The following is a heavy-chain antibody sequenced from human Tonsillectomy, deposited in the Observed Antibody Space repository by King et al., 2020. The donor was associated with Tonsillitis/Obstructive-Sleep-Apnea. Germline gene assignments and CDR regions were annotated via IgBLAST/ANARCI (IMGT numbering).Heavy chain of an antibody. D-gene: IGHD3-10*01. CDR3: ARGRQLRGGFDY. Sequence: QLVQSGAEVKKPGASVKVSCKASGYTFTSYYMHWVRQAPGQGLEWMGINNPRGGSTSYAQKVQARVTMTRDTSTSTVYMELSSLRSEDTAVYYCARGRQLRGGFDYWGQGTLVTVSS. V-gene: IGHV1-46*01. CDR2: NNPRGGST. CDR1: GYTFTSYY. J-gene: IGHJ4*02.